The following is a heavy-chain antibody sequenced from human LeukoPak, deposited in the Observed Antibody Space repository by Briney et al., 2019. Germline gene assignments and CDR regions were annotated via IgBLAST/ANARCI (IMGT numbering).Heavy chain of an antibody. Sequence: GGSLRLSCAASGFTFSSYGMHWVRQAPGKGLEWLSEISGGGENTYHADSVKGRFTISRDNSKNTLYLQMNSLRVEDTAVYYCTTSWPKVREGDQWGQGTLVTVS. J-gene: IGHJ4*02. CDR2: ISGGGENT. V-gene: IGHV3-23*01. CDR3: TTSWPKVREGDQ. D-gene: IGHD3-10*01. CDR1: GFTFSSYG.